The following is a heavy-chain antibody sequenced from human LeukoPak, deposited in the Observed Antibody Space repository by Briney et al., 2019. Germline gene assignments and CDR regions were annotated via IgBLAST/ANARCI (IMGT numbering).Heavy chain of an antibody. CDR3: AKGRLVPGSVLDY. D-gene: IGHD6-19*01. CDR1: GFTFRSYD. J-gene: IGHJ4*02. CDR2: IRFDGSDK. Sequence: GGSLRLSCAASGFTFRSYDMYWVLQAPGKGLEWVAFIRFDGSDKNYADSVKGRFTISRDNSKNTLFLQMNSLRAEDTAVYYCAKGRLVPGSVLDYWGQGNLVTVSS. V-gene: IGHV3-30*02.